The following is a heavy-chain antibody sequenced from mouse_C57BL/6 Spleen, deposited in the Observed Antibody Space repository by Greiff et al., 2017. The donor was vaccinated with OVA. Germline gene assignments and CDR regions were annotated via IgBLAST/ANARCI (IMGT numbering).Heavy chain of an antibody. D-gene: IGHD2-10*01. V-gene: IGHV1-64*01. Sequence: QVQLQQPGAELVKPGASVKLSCKASGYTFTSYWMHWVKQRPGQGLEWIGMIHPNSGSTNYNEKFKSKATLTVDKSSSTAYMQLSSLTSEDSAVYYCARSGAYHYAMDYWGQGTSVTVSS. CDR1: GYTFTSYW. J-gene: IGHJ4*01. CDR3: ARSGAYHYAMDY. CDR2: IHPNSGST.